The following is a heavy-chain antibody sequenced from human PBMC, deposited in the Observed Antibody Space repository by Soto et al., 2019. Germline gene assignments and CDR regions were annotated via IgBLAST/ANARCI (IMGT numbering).Heavy chain of an antibody. CDR2: IISSSSYI. CDR1: GFTFSNAW. V-gene: IGHV3-21*01. J-gene: IGHJ6*02. D-gene: IGHD6-13*01. CDR3: ARDKISLLAAAGTGMYYYYYYGMDV. Sequence: GGSLRLSCAASGFTFSNAWMNWVRQAPGKGLEWVSSIISSSSYIYYADSVKGRFTISRDNAKNSLYLQMNSLRAEDTAVYYCARDKISLLAAAGTGMYYYYYYGMDVWGQGTTVTVSS.